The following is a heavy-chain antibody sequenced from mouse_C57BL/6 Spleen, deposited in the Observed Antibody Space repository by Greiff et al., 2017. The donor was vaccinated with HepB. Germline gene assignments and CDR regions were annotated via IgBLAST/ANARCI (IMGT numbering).Heavy chain of an antibody. J-gene: IGHJ2*01. CDR2: IDPSDSET. D-gene: IGHD1-1*01. CDR3: ARELGSSYYFDY. V-gene: IGHV1-52*01. CDR1: GYTFTSYW. Sequence: VQLQQPGAVLVRPGSSVKLSCKASGYTFTSYWMHWVKQRPIQGLEWIGNIDPSDSETHYNQKFKDKATLTVDKSSSTAYMQLSSLTSEDSAVYYCARELGSSYYFDYWGQGTTLTVSS.